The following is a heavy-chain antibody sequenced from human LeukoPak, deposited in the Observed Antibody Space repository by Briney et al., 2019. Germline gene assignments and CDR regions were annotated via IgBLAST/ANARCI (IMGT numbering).Heavy chain of an antibody. V-gene: IGHV3-30*02. D-gene: IGHD3-16*02. Sequence: GGSLRLSCAASGFTLSSYGMHWVRQAPGKGLEWVAFIRYDGSNKYYADSVKGRFTISRDNSKNTLYLQMNSLRAEDTAIYYCARAGFLITFGGVISWGQGTLVTVSS. CDR1: GFTLSSYG. CDR3: ARAGFLITFGGVIS. CDR2: IRYDGSNK. J-gene: IGHJ5*02.